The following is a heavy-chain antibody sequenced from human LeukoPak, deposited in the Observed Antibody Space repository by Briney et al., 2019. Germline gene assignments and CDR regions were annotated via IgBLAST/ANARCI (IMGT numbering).Heavy chain of an antibody. CDR1: GFTFSSYW. CDR2: IKQDGSEK. J-gene: IGHJ4*02. Sequence: GGSLRLSFAASGFTFSSYWMNWVRQAPGKGLEWVANIKQDGSEKYYADSVKGRFTISRDNAKNSLYLQMNSLRAEDTAVYYCASGGGYNSLYYWGQGTLVTVSS. CDR3: ASGGGYNSLYY. V-gene: IGHV3-7*01. D-gene: IGHD5-24*01.